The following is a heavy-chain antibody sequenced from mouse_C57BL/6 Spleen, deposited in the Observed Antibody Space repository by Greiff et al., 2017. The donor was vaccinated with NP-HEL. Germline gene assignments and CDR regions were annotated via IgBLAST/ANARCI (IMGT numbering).Heavy chain of an antibody. V-gene: IGHV1-64*01. D-gene: IGHD1-1*01. CDR3: ARSKVDYGSSEAWFAY. CDR2: IHPNSGST. CDR1: GYTFTSYW. J-gene: IGHJ3*01. Sequence: QVQLQQPGAELVKPGASVKLSCKASGYTFTSYWMHWVKQRPGQGLEWIGMIHPNSGSTNYNEKFKSKATLTVDKSSSTAYMQLSSLTSEDSAVYYCARSKVDYGSSEAWFAYWGQGTLVTVSA.